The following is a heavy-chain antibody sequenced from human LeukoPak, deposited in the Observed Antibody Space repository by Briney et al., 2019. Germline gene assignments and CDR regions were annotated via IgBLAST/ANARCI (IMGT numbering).Heavy chain of an antibody. CDR3: ARDGMVRGVFDY. CDR1: GFIFSSYG. V-gene: IGHV3-33*01. CDR2: IWYDESNK. J-gene: IGHJ4*02. Sequence: GGSLRLSCAASGFIFSSYGMHWVRQAPGKGLEWVAFIWYDESNKYYADSVKGRFTISRDNSKNTLYLQMNSLRAEDTAVYYCARDGMVRGVFDYWGQGTLVTVSS. D-gene: IGHD3-10*01.